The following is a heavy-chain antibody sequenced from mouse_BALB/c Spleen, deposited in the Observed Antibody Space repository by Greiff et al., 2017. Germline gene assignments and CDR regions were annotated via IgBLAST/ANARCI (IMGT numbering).Heavy chain of an antibody. CDR3: ASPLLRGAMDY. CDR1: GYTFTDYA. V-gene: IGHV1S137*01. D-gene: IGHD2-1*01. Sequence: VKLQESGAELVRPGVSVKISCKGSGYTFTDYAMHWVKQSHAKSLEWIGVISTYYGDASYNQKFKGKATMTVDKSSSTAYMELARLTSEDSAIYYCASPLLRGAMDYWGQGTSVTVSS. CDR2: ISTYYGDA. J-gene: IGHJ4*01.